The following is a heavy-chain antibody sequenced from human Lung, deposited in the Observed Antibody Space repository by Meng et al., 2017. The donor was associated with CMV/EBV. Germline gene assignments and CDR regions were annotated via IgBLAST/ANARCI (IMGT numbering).Heavy chain of an antibody. D-gene: IGHD3-22*01. CDR1: FSSYA. CDR3: ARGSIDYYDSSGYYGLFDY. Sequence: FSSYAMHWVRQAPGEGLEYVSAISSNGGSTYYADSVKGRFTISRDNSKNTLYLQMGSLRAEDMAVYYCARGSIDYYDSSGYYGLFDYWGQGTLVTVSS. J-gene: IGHJ4*02. V-gene: IGHV3-64*02. CDR2: ISSNGGST.